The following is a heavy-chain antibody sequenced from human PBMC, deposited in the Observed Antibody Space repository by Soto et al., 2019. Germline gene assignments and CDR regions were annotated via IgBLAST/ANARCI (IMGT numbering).Heavy chain of an antibody. CDR1: GFIFSSYG. Sequence: GGSLRLSRSASGFIFSSYGLHCVRQAPWKGLEYVSVNSNDGETTYYADSVKGRFTISRDTSKNTLYLQMSGLRVEDTAVYYCVKAGYNVYDSAYDIGGQGTMVTVSS. CDR3: VKAGYNVYDSAYDI. CDR2: NSNDGETT. J-gene: IGHJ3*02. V-gene: IGHV3-64D*06. D-gene: IGHD5-12*01.